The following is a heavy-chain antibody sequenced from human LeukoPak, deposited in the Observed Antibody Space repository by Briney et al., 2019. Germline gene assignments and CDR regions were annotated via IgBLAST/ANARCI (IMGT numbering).Heavy chain of an antibody. J-gene: IGHJ4*02. D-gene: IGHD6-13*01. CDR2: ISYDGSNK. CDR3: AGVPSSSWYGPFDY. V-gene: IGHV3-30*19. CDR1: GFTFSSYG. Sequence: GGSLRLSCAASGFTFSSYGTHWVRQAPGKGLEWVAVISYDGSNKYYADSVKGRFTISRDNSKNTLYLQMNSLRAEDTAVYYCAGVPSSSWYGPFDYWGQGTLVTVSS.